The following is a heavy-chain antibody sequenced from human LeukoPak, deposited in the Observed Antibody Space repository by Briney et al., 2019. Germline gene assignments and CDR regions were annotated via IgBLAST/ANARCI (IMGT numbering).Heavy chain of an antibody. Sequence: GRSLRLSCTASGLTFSSNGMHWVRQAPGRGLEWVAVISYDGSNKHYADSVKGRFTISRDNSKNTLYLQMNSLRAEDTAVYYCAKVWRGVLRSIPYYWGQGTLVTVSS. CDR3: AKVWRGVLRSIPYY. J-gene: IGHJ4*02. V-gene: IGHV3-30*18. CDR2: ISYDGSNK. CDR1: GLTFSSNG. D-gene: IGHD3-3*01.